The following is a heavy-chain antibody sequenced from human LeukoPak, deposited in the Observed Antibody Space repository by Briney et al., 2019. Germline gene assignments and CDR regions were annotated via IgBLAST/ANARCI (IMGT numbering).Heavy chain of an antibody. CDR2: ILTSRTT. V-gene: IGHV4-4*09. CDR3: ARLRVSGSYLYYFDY. Sequence: PSETLSLTCTVSNGSISSYHWSWVRQPPGKGLEWIGYILTSRTTNYNPSLKSRLTISVDTSKNRFTLKLSSVTAADTAVYYCARLRVSGSYLYYFDYWGQGTLVTVSS. CDR1: NGSISSYH. J-gene: IGHJ4*02. D-gene: IGHD3-10*01.